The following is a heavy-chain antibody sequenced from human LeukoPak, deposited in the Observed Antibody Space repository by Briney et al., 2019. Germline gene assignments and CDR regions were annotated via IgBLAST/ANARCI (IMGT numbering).Heavy chain of an antibody. V-gene: IGHV3-48*02. J-gene: IGHJ5*02. CDR2: ISSSSSTI. CDR3: ATSWFDP. CDR1: GFTFSSYS. Sequence: PGGSLRLSCAASGFTFSSYSMNWVRQAPGKGLEWVSYISSSSSTIYYADSVKGRFTISRDNAKNSPYLQMYSLRDEDTAVYYCATSWFDPWGQGTLVTVSS.